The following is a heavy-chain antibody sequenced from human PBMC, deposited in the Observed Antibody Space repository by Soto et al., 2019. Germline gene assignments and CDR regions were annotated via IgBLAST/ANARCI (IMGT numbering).Heavy chain of an antibody. D-gene: IGHD2-8*01. V-gene: IGHV3-23*01. CDR3: AKGMYYYDY. CDR2: ISSNGGST. J-gene: IGHJ4*02. Sequence: EVQLLESGGDLVQPGGSLRLSCAASGLTFSSYAMSWVRQAPGKGLEWVSGISSNGGSTYYTDSVKGRFTISRDNSKNTLYLQINSLRAEDTAVYYCAKGMYYYDYWGQGTLVTVSS. CDR1: GLTFSSYA.